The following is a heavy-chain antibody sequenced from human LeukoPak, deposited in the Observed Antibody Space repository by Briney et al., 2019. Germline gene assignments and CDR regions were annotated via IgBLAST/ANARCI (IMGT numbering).Heavy chain of an antibody. Sequence: SETLSLTCTVSGGSISSGDYYWSWIRQPPGKGLEWIGYIYYSGSTYYNPSLKSRVTISVDTSKNQFSLKLSSVTAADTAVYYCARETKYYDFWSGMRAHAFDIWGQGTMVTVSS. CDR1: GGSISSGDYY. CDR3: ARETKYYDFWSGMRAHAFDI. J-gene: IGHJ3*02. D-gene: IGHD3-3*01. V-gene: IGHV4-30-4*01. CDR2: IYYSGST.